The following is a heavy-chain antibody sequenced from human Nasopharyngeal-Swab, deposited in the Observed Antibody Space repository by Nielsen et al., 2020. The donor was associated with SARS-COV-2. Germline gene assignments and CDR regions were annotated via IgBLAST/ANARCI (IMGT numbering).Heavy chain of an antibody. V-gene: IGHV4-59*12. J-gene: IGHJ4*02. Sequence: SETLSLTCAVYGGSFSGYYWSWIRQPPGKGLEWIGYIYYSGSTNYNPSLKSRVTISVDRSKNQFSLKLSSVTAADTAVYYCARAGGYFDYWGQGTLVTVSS. CDR3: ARAGGYFDY. D-gene: IGHD3-16*01. CDR2: IYYSGST. CDR1: GGSFSGYY.